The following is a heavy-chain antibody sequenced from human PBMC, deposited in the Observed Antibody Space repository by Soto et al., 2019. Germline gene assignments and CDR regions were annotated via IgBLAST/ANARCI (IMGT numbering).Heavy chain of an antibody. CDR3: AREFKAVDPDAFDI. D-gene: IGHD5-12*01. CDR2: INPNSGGT. J-gene: IGHJ3*02. Sequence: ASVKVSCKASGYTFTGYYMHWVRQAPGQGLEWMGWINPNSGGTNYAQKFQGWVTMTRDTSISTAYMELSRLRSDDTAVYYCAREFKAVDPDAFDIWGQGTMVTVSS. V-gene: IGHV1-2*04. CDR1: GYTFTGYY.